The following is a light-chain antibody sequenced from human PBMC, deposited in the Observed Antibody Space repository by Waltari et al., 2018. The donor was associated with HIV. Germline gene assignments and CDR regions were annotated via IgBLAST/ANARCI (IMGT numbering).Light chain of an antibody. CDR3: QQTYNSPKT. J-gene: IGKJ1*01. CDR1: QSINTC. CDR2: AAS. Sequence: DIRMTQSPSSLTESVGDRVTITGRASQSINTCLNWYQQKPGRASQLLIYAASRLQSGVPSRFSGNGSVTDFTLTISSLQAEDFATYYCQQTYNSPKTFGQGTKVDIK. V-gene: IGKV1-39*01.